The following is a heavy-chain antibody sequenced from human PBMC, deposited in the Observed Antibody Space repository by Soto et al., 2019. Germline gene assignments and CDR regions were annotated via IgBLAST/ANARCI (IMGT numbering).Heavy chain of an antibody. D-gene: IGHD2-21*01. J-gene: IGHJ5*02. V-gene: IGHV3-7*05. Sequence: EVQLVESGGGLVQSGGSLRLSCAATGFSISNYWMSWVRQGPGKGPEWVANIKQDASEKYYVDSVKGRFTISRDNAENSLYLQMTSLRAEETAVYHCARSLSAIPGESWGQGTLVTVSS. CDR1: GFSISNYW. CDR2: IKQDASEK. CDR3: ARSLSAIPGES.